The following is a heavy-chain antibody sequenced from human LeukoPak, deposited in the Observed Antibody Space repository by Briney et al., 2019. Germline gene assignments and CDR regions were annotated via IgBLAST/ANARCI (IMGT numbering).Heavy chain of an antibody. J-gene: IGHJ4*02. V-gene: IGHV4-39*07. Sequence: KPSETLSLTCTVSGGSISSSSYYWGWIRQPPGKGLEWIGSIYYSGSTYYNPSLKSRVTISVDTSKNQFSLKLSSVTAADTAVYYCASGIVVVTAIWGPFDYWGQGTLVTVSS. CDR2: IYYSGST. D-gene: IGHD2-21*02. CDR1: GGSISSSSYY. CDR3: ASGIVVVTAIWGPFDY.